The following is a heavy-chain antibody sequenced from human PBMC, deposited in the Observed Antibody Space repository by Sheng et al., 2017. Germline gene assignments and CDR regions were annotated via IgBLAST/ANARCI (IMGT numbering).Heavy chain of an antibody. CDR1: GGTFSSYA. Sequence: QVQLVQSGAEVKKPGSSVKVSCKASGGTFSSYAISWVRQAPGQGLEWMGGIIPILGIANYAQKFQGRVTITADKSTSTAYMELSSLRSEDTAVYYCARDTFHPYCSGGSCYSGWFDPLGPREPVVDRLL. CDR2: IIPILGIA. J-gene: IGHJ5*02. V-gene: IGHV1-69*04. D-gene: IGHD2-15*01. CDR3: ARDTFHPYCSGGSCYSGWFDP.